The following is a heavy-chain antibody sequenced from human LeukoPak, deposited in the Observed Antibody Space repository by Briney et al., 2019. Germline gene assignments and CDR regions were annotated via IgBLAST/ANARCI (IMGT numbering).Heavy chain of an antibody. CDR2: IRSKAYGGTT. D-gene: IGHD3-3*01. CDR3: AKAEENYDFWSGFPFGP. J-gene: IGHJ5*02. CDR1: GFTFGDYA. V-gene: IGHV3-49*03. Sequence: GESLRLSCTASGFTFGDYAMSWFRQAPGKGLEWVGFIRSKAYGGTTEYAASVKGRFTISRDDSKSIAYLQMNSLGAEDTAVYYCAKAEENYDFWSGFPFGPWGQGTLVTVSS.